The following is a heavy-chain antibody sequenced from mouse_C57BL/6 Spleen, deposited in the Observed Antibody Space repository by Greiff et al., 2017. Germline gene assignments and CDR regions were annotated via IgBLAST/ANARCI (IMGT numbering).Heavy chain of an antibody. CDR1: GFTFSSYA. CDR2: ISDGGSYT. CDR3: ARDNDGDYYAMDY. J-gene: IGHJ4*01. Sequence: EVKVVESGGGLVKPGGSLKLSCAASGFTFSSYAMSWVRQTPEKRLEWVATISDGGSYTYYPDNVKGRFTISRDNAKNNLYLQMSHLKSEDTAMYYCARDNDGDYYAMDYWGQGTSVTVSS. D-gene: IGHD2-13*01. V-gene: IGHV5-4*01.